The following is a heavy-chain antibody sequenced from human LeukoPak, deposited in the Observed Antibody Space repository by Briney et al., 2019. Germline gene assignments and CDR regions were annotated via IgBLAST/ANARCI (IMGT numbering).Heavy chain of an antibody. Sequence: LETLSLTCTVSGDSINAASCSCVPQPVGNAMQWIVRVSAGVSTSYNPSLKSRVIMSVVVSKNQLSLNLTSVTGADTAVYFCAKDLSRQRRGLVDGPWFDPWGQGTLVTVSS. V-gene: IGHV4-4*07. CDR2: VSAGVST. CDR3: AKDLSRQRRGLVDGPWFDP. D-gene: IGHD5-12*01. J-gene: IGHJ5*02. CDR1: GDSINAAS.